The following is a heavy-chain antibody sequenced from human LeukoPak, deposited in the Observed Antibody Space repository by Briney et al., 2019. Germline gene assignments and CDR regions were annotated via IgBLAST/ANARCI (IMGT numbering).Heavy chain of an antibody. CDR2: IIPIFGTA. D-gene: IGHD3-10*01. V-gene: IGHV1-69*06. J-gene: IGHJ4*02. CDR3: ARDRPPVREVILYFDY. Sequence: SVKVSCKASGGTFSSYAISWVRQAPGQGLEWMGRIIPIFGTANYAQKFQGRVTITADKSTSTAYMELSSLRSEDTAVYYCARDRPPVREVILYFDYWGQGTLVTVSS. CDR1: GGTFSSYA.